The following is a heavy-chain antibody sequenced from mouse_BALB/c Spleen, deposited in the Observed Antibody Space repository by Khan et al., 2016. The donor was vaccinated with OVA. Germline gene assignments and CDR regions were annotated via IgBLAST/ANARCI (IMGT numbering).Heavy chain of an antibody. V-gene: IGHV1-39*01. CDR1: GYSFTGYN. J-gene: IGHJ1*01. CDR3: AGSTWYFDV. Sequence: VQLQQSGPELEKPGASVKISCKAFGYSFTGYNMNWVKQSNGKSLEWIGNIDPHYGGISYNQKFKGKATLTVDKSSNTAYMQLKSLTSEDSAVYYCAGSTWYFDVGGAGTTVTVSS. CDR2: IDPHYGGI.